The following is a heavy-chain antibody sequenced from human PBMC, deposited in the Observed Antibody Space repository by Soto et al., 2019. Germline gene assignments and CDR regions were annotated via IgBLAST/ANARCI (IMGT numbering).Heavy chain of an antibody. CDR2: IYPGDSDT. J-gene: IGHJ6*02. CDR3: ARLVNYYFGMDV. V-gene: IGHV5-51*01. CDR1: DTTHW. Sequence: GESLKISCKASDTTHWIGWVRQKPGKGLEWMGIIYPGDSDTKYSPSFQGQVTISVDKSISTAYLHWSSLKASDTATYYCARLVNYYFGMDVWGLGTTVTRLL.